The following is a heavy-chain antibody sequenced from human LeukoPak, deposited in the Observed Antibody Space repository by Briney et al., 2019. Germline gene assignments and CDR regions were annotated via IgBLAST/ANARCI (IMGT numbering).Heavy chain of an antibody. CDR3: ASSSWKKTFDY. D-gene: IGHD1-1*01. V-gene: IGHV4-4*07. Sequence: SETLSLTCSVSGGSITFYYWNWIRQPAGKGLEWIGRIHTSGTTNYNPSLKSRVTMSIDTSQKKFSLNLTSVTSADTAVYYCASSSWKKTFDYWGQGALVTVSS. CDR1: GGSITFYY. CDR2: IHTSGTT. J-gene: IGHJ4*02.